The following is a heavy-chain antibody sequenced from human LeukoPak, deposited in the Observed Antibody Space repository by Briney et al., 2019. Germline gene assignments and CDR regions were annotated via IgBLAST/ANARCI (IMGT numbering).Heavy chain of an antibody. V-gene: IGHV3-13*03. CDR3: ATGYSGYHSNYYYMDV. CDR2: IGTAGDT. D-gene: IGHD5-12*01. Sequence: GGSLRLSCAACGFTFSSYDMHWVRQATGKGLEWVSAIGTAGDTYYPGSVKGQFTISRENAKNSLYLQMNSLRAEDTAVYYCATGYSGYHSNYYYMDVWGKGTTVTVSS. CDR1: GFTFSSYD. J-gene: IGHJ6*03.